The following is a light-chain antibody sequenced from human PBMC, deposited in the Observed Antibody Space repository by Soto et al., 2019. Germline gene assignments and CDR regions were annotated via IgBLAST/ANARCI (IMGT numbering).Light chain of an antibody. Sequence: QSALTQPPSASGTPGQSVTISCSGSSSNIGSNTVNWYQQLPGTAPKLLIYSNNQRPSGVPDRFSGSKSGTSASLVISGLQSEDEADYYCAAWDDSPYVFGTGTKVTVL. CDR2: SNN. J-gene: IGLJ1*01. CDR1: SSNIGSNT. CDR3: AAWDDSPYV. V-gene: IGLV1-44*01.